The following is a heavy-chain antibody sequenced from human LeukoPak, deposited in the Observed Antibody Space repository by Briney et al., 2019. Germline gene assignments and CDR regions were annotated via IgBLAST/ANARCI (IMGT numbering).Heavy chain of an antibody. CDR3: AKVLRWRGGVDY. CDR2: INPNSGGT. D-gene: IGHD3-16*01. J-gene: IGHJ4*02. Sequence: ASVKVSCKASGYTFTGYYMHWVRQAPGQGLEWMGWINPNSGGTNYAQKFEGRVTMTRDTSISTAYMELSRLRSDDTAVYYCAKVLRWRGGVDYWGQGTLVTVSS. CDR1: GYTFTGYY. V-gene: IGHV1-2*02.